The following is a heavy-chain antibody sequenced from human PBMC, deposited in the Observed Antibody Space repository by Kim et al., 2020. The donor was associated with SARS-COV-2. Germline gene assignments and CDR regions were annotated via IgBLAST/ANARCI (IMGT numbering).Heavy chain of an antibody. Sequence: SETLSLTCTVSGGSISDYYWSCIRQPPGKGLEWIGFISYTGRTNYNPSLKSRVTISVDTSKNQFSLTLSSVTAADTAVYYCARHWGYQSGRYLGFDVLWGKRTLLTVS. V-gene: IGHV4-59*08. CDR1: GGSISDYY. CDR2: ISYTGRT. CDR3: ARHWGYQSGRYLGFDVL. J-gene: IGHJ4*02. D-gene: IGHD3-22*01.